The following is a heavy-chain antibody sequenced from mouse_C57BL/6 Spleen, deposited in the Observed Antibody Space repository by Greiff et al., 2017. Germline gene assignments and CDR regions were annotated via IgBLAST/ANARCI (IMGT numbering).Heavy chain of an antibody. J-gene: IGHJ4*01. CDR3: ARAYDYDRAMDY. D-gene: IGHD2-4*01. V-gene: IGHV1-55*01. CDR2: IYPGSGST. CDR1: GYTFTSYW. Sequence: QVQLQQPGAELVKPGASVKMSCKASGYTFTSYWITWVKQRPGQGLEWIGDIYPGSGSTNYNEKFKSKATLTVDTSSSTAYLQLSSLKSEDSAVFYCARAYDYDRAMDYWGQGTSVTVSS.